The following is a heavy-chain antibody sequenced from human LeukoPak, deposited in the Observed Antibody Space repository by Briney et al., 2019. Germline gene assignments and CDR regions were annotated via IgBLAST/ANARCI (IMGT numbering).Heavy chain of an antibody. V-gene: IGHV4-61*08. Sequence: PSETLSLTCTVSDDSISSGGYSWSWIRQPPGKGLEWIGYIYYSGSTNYNPSLKSRVTMSVDTSKNQFPLNLRSVTPEDTAVYYCARNLIPEQLVLNFWGQGTLVTVSS. J-gene: IGHJ4*02. CDR1: DDSISSGGYS. CDR3: ARNLIPEQLVLNF. CDR2: IYYSGST. D-gene: IGHD6-13*01.